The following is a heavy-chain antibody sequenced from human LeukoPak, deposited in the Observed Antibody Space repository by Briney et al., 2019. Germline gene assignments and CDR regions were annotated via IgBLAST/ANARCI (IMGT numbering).Heavy chain of an antibody. J-gene: IGHJ6*03. CDR3: ARVNVYYYGSGSYLYYYYYMDV. Sequence: SETLSLTCTVSGGSISSGSYYWSWIRQPAGKGLEWIGRIYTSGSTNYNPSLKSRVTISVDTSKNQFSLKLSSVTAADTAVYYCARVNVYYYGSGSYLYYYYYMDVWGKGTTVTISS. V-gene: IGHV4-61*02. CDR2: IYTSGST. D-gene: IGHD3-10*01. CDR1: GGSISSGSYY.